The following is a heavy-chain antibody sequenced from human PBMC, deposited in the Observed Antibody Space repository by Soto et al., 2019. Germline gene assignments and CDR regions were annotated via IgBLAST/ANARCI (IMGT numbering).Heavy chain of an antibody. CDR3: ARGYCSISSCSNWLDP. V-gene: IGHV4-30-2*01. D-gene: IGHD2-2*01. CDR2: IYHSGIT. J-gene: IGHJ5*02. Sequence: QLQLQESGSGLVKPSQTLSLTCAVSGGSISSGYSWSWIRQPPGKGLEWIGYIYHSGITYYNPSLKSRVTISVGRSKNQVSLKLSSVTAADTAVYYCARGYCSISSCSNWLDPWGQGTLVTVSS. CDR1: GGSISSGYS.